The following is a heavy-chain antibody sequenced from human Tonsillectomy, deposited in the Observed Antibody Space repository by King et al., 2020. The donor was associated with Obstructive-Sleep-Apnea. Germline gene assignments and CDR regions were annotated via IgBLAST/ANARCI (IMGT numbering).Heavy chain of an antibody. J-gene: IGHJ4*02. CDR2: ISWDGGST. V-gene: IGHV3-43D*03. CDR3: VKADSGYGLGDY. CDR1: GFIFDDYA. D-gene: IGHD5-12*01. Sequence: VQLVESGGVVVQPGGSLRLSCAASGFIFDDYAMHWVRQAPGKGLEWGSLISWDGGSTYYADSVKGRFTISRDNSKNSLYLQMISLRPEDTALYYCVKADSGYGLGDYWGQGTLVTVSS.